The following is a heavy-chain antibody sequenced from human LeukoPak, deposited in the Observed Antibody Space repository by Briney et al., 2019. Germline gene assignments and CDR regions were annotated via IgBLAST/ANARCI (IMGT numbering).Heavy chain of an antibody. Sequence: TGGSLRLSCAASGFTVSSNYMSWVRQAPGKGLEWVSVIYSGGSTYYADSVKGRFTISRDNSKNTLYLQMNSLRAEATAVYYCARAREFGELFYWGQGTLVTVSS. J-gene: IGHJ4*02. CDR1: GFTVSSNY. CDR2: IYSGGST. CDR3: ARAREFGELFY. D-gene: IGHD3-10*01. V-gene: IGHV3-53*01.